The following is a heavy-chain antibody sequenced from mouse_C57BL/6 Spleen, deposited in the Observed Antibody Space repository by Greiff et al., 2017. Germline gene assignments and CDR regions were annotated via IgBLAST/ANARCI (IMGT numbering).Heavy chain of an antibody. V-gene: IGHV1-80*01. CDR3: ARWGYYVSSYRDY. J-gene: IGHJ2*01. CDR1: GYAFSSYW. Sequence: VQLQQSGAELVKPGASVKISCKASGYAFSSYWMNWVKQRPGKGLEWLGQIYPGDGDTNYNGKFKGKATLTADKSSRPAYMQISSLTSEDSAVYFCARWGYYVSSYRDYWGQGTTLTVSS. D-gene: IGHD1-1*01. CDR2: IYPGDGDT.